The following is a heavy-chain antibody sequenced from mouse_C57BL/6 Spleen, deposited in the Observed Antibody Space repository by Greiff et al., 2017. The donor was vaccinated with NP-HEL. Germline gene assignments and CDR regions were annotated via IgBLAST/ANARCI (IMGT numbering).Heavy chain of an antibody. CDR2: ISSGSSTI. CDR1: GFTFSDYG. V-gene: IGHV5-17*01. Sequence: EVQLVESGGGLVKPGGSLKLSCAASGFTFSDYGMHWVRQAPEKGLEWVAYISSGSSTIYYADTVKGRFTISRDKAKKPLFLHMTSLRSEDTAMYYCARDVPDWYVDVWGTGTTVTVSS. J-gene: IGHJ1*03. CDR3: ARDVPDWYVDV.